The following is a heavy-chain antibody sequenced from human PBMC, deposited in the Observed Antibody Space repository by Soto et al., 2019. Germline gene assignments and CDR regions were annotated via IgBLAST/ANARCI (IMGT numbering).Heavy chain of an antibody. V-gene: IGHV3-21*01. Sequence: EVQLVESGGGLVQPGGSLRLSCAASGFTFSIYTMNWVRQAPGKGLEWVSSISSSSSYIYYADSVKGRFTISRDNAKNSLSLQMNSPRAEDTAVYYCARDPYGDYYFDYWGQGTLVTVSS. CDR2: ISSSSSYI. J-gene: IGHJ4*02. CDR3: ARDPYGDYYFDY. CDR1: GFTFSIYT. D-gene: IGHD4-17*01.